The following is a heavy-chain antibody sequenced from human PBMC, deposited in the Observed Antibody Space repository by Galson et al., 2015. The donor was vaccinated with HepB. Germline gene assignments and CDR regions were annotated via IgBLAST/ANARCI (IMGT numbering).Heavy chain of an antibody. Sequence: SLRLSCAASGFTFSSYAMHWVRQAPGKGLEWVAVISYDGSNKYYADSVKGRFTISRDNSKNTLYLQMNSLRAEDTAVYYCARDWQAPAANGGGFDYWGQGTLVTVSS. D-gene: IGHD2-2*01. CDR1: GFTFSSYA. J-gene: IGHJ4*02. CDR3: ARDWQAPAANGGGFDY. CDR2: ISYDGSNK. V-gene: IGHV3-30-3*01.